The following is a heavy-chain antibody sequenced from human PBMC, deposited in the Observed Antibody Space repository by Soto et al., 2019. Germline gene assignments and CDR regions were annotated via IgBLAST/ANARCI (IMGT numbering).Heavy chain of an antibody. CDR3: TTDNYYDSSGYYYYFDY. D-gene: IGHD3-22*01. V-gene: IGHV3-15*07. CDR1: GFTFSNAW. Sequence: EVQLVESGGGLVKPGGSLRLSCAASGFTFSNAWMNWVRQAPGKGLEWVGRIKSKTDGGTTDYAAPVKGRFTISRDDSKNTLYLQMNSLKTEDTAVYYCTTDNYYDSSGYYYYFDYWGQGTLVTVSS. CDR2: IKSKTDGGTT. J-gene: IGHJ4*02.